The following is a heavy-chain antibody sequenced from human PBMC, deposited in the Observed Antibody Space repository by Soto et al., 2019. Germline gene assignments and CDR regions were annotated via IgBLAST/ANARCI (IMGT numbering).Heavy chain of an antibody. CDR1: GFTFSSYA. V-gene: IGHV3-23*01. CDR3: ATGEYYDSSGYYSNAFDI. CDR2: IRGSGGST. J-gene: IGHJ3*02. Sequence: GSLRLSCAASGFTFSSYAMSWVRQAPGKGLEGVSAIRGSGGSTYYADSVKGRFTISRYNSKNTLYLQMNRLRAEDTAVYYCATGEYYDSSGYYSNAFDIWGQGTMVTVSS. D-gene: IGHD3-22*01.